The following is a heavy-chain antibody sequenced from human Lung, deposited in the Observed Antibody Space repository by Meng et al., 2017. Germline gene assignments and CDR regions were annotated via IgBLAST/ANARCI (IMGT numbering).Heavy chain of an antibody. J-gene: IGHJ4*02. CDR3: ARDEDISAAGKLFGDY. CDR2: IDRKRGDT. D-gene: IGHD6-13*01. V-gene: IGHV1-2*06. CDR1: GDSCRDYW. Sequence: VQPGKSGAEVKKAGASVEVSVQPSGDSCRDYWLHWVRRAPGQGLEWIGRIDRKRGDTHYAQRFQGRVTMTGDTSISTAYMELSVLRYDDTAMYYCARDEDISAAGKLFGDYWGQGPLVTVSS.